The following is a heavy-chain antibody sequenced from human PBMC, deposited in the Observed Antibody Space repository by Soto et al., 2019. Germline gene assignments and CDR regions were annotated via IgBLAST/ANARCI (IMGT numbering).Heavy chain of an antibody. Sequence: KASETLSLTCTVSGGSISSGGYYWSWIRQHPGKGLEWIGYIYYSGSTYYNPSLKSRVTISVDTSKNQFSLKLSSVTAADTAVYYCASESRDGSFDYWGQGTLVTVSS. CDR2: IYYSGST. CDR3: ASESRDGSFDY. V-gene: IGHV4-31*03. J-gene: IGHJ4*02. CDR1: GGSISSGGYY. D-gene: IGHD3-10*01.